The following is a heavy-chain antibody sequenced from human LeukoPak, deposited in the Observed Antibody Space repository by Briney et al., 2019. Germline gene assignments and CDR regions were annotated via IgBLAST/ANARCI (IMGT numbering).Heavy chain of an antibody. Sequence: PGGSLRLSCAASGFTFISYSMNWVRQAPGKGLEWVSSISSSSKYIYNADSVKGRFTVSRDNAKNSLYLQMNSLRAEDTAVYYCARAPRYYDTNGYYYFDLWGQGTLVTVSS. D-gene: IGHD3-22*01. CDR3: ARAPRYYDTNGYYYFDL. CDR1: GFTFISYS. CDR2: ISSSSKYI. V-gene: IGHV3-21*06. J-gene: IGHJ4*02.